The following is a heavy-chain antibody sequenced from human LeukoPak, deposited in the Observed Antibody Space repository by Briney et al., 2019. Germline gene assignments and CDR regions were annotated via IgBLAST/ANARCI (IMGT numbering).Heavy chain of an antibody. V-gene: IGHV4-59*01. CDR1: GGSISSYY. D-gene: IGHD6-19*01. CDR3: AGSGSGWYWFDP. J-gene: IGHJ5*02. CDR2: IYYSGST. Sequence: PSETLSLTCTVSGGSISSYYWSWIRQPPGKGLEWIGYIYYSGSTNYNPSLKSRVTISADTSKNQFSLKLSSVTSADTAVYYCAGSGSGWYWFDPWGQGTLVTVSS.